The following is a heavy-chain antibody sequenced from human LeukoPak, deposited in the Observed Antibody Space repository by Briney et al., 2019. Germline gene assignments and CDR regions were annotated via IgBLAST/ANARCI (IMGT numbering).Heavy chain of an antibody. D-gene: IGHD3-22*01. CDR3: ARDLIYYDSSGSDY. CDR2: ISSSGSTI. V-gene: IGHV3-48*03. CDR1: GFTFSSYE. Sequence: GGSLRLSCAASGFTFSSYEMNWVRQAPGKGLEWVSYISSSGSTIYYADSVKGRFSISRDNAKNSLYLQMNSLRAEDTAVYYCARDLIYYDSSGSDYWGQGTLVTVSS. J-gene: IGHJ4*02.